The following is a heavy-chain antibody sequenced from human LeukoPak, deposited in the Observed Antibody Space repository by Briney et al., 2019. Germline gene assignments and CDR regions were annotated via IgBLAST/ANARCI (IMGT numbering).Heavy chain of an antibody. D-gene: IGHD4-17*01. J-gene: IGHJ4*02. CDR2: IKQDGGQI. CDR3: ARLGARQMLEY. Sequence: GGSLRLSCAASEFTFSSYWMSWVRQAPGKGLEWVANIKQDGGQIYYLEPVKGRFTVSRDNAKNSLYLQMNSLRAEDTAVYYCARLGARQMLEYWGQGTLVTVSS. V-gene: IGHV3-7*01. CDR1: EFTFSSYW.